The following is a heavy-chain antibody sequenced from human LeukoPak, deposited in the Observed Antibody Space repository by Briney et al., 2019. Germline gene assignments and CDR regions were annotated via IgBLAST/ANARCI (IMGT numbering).Heavy chain of an antibody. J-gene: IGHJ6*04. CDR1: GFTFSSYE. V-gene: IGHV3-48*03. Sequence: GGSLRLSCAASGFTFSSYEMNWVRQAPGRGLEWASYISSSGSTIYYADSVKGRFTISRDNAKNSLYLQMNSLRAEDTAVYYCAELGITMIGGVWGKGTTVTISS. D-gene: IGHD3-10*02. CDR2: ISSSGSTI. CDR3: AELGITMIGGV.